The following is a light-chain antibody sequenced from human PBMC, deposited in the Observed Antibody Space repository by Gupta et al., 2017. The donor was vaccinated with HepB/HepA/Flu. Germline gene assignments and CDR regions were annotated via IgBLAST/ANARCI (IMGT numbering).Light chain of an antibody. CDR2: DTI. CDR3: ATWDIGLSSWV. J-gene: IGLJ3*02. Sequence: SLLTQPPSLSAAPGERATISCSGGASNIGNSYVSWYQQLPGSAPKLLIYDTIKRPSGAPDRFSASKSGTSATLDITGLQTGDEADYYCATWDIGLSSWVFGGGTKVTVL. V-gene: IGLV1-51*01. CDR1: ASNIGNSY.